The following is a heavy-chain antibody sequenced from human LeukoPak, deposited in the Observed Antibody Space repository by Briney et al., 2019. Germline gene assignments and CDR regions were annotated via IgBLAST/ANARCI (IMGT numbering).Heavy chain of an antibody. J-gene: IGHJ5*02. CDR3: ARGVLLWFGETEFDP. CDR2: MNPNSGNT. D-gene: IGHD3-10*01. V-gene: IGHV1-8*01. CDR1: GYTFTSYD. Sequence: RASVKVSCKASGYTFTSYDINWVRQATGQGLEWMGWMNPNSGNTGYAQKFQGRVTMTRNTPISTAYMELSSLRSEDTAVYYCARGVLLWFGETEFDPWGQGTLVTVSS.